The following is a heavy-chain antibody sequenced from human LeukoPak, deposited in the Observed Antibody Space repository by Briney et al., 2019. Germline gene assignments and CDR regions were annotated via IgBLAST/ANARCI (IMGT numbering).Heavy chain of an antibody. CDR3: TTSLYSGYDWGSDY. Sequence: GGSLRLSCAASGFTFNNAYMTWVRQAPGKGLEWVGRIRSKTDGGTTGSAAPVKGRFTISRDDSKNTLYLQMNSLKTEDTAVYYCTTSLYSGYDWGSDYWGQGTLVTVSS. CDR1: GFTFNNAY. D-gene: IGHD5-12*01. CDR2: IRSKTDGGTT. J-gene: IGHJ4*02. V-gene: IGHV3-15*01.